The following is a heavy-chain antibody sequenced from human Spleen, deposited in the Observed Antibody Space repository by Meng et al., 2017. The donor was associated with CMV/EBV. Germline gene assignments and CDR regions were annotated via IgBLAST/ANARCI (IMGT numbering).Heavy chain of an antibody. D-gene: IGHD3-22*01. Sequence: GESLKISCATSGFTFTMYAMNWVRQAPGKGLEWVSSISASTTDIYYADSVRGRFTISRDNAKNSLFLQMNFLRAEDTAVYYCARDFNYYYDTHAYHYEDFWGQGTLVTVSS. CDR1: GFTFTMYA. V-gene: IGHV3-21*01. J-gene: IGHJ4*02. CDR3: ARDFNYYYDTHAYHYEDF. CDR2: ISASTTDI.